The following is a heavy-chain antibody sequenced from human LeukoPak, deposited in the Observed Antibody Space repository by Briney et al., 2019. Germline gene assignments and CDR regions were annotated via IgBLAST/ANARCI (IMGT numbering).Heavy chain of an antibody. CDR3: AREWRKAGYSSSWYAPRAFDI. CDR2: INPNSGGT. J-gene: IGHJ3*02. V-gene: IGHV1-2*06. D-gene: IGHD6-13*01. CDR1: GYAFTGYY. Sequence: GASVKVSCKASGYAFTGYYMHWVRQAPGQGLEWMGRINPNSGGTNYAQKFQGRVTMTRDTSISTAYMELSRLRSDDTAVYYCAREWRKAGYSSSWYAPRAFDIWGQGTMVTVSS.